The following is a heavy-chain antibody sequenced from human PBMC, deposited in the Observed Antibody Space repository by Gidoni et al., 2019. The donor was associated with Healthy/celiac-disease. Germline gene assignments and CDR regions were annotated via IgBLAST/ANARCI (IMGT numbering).Heavy chain of an antibody. CDR1: GFTFSSYA. CDR2: ISYDGSNK. J-gene: IGHJ4*02. V-gene: IGHV3-30-3*01. D-gene: IGHD6-13*01. CDR3: ARDRGQLVRDFDY. Sequence: QVQLVESGGGVVQPGRSLRLSCAASGFTFSSYAMHWVRQAPGKGLEWVAVISYDGSNKYYADSVKGRFTISRDNSKNTLYLQMNSLRAEDTAVYYCARDRGQLVRDFDYWGQGTLVTVSS.